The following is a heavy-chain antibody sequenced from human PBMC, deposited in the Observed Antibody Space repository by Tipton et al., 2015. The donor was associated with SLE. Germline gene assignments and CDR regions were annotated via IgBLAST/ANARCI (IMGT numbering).Heavy chain of an antibody. D-gene: IGHD1-26*01. Sequence: TLSLTCTVSGGSINSYYWSWIRQPPGKGLEWIGYIYYSGSTNYNPSLKSRVTISVDTSKNQFSLKLSSVTAADTAVYYCARHIVGARAFDIWGQGTMVTVSS. J-gene: IGHJ3*02. CDR1: GGSINSYY. V-gene: IGHV4-59*08. CDR2: IYYSGST. CDR3: ARHIVGARAFDI.